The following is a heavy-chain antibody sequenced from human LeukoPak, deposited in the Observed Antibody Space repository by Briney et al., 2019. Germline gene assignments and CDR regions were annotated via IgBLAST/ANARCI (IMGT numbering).Heavy chain of an antibody. J-gene: IGHJ4*02. D-gene: IGHD3-22*01. CDR3: ASGRGYYDSSGYPFDY. Sequence: GGSLRLSCAASGFTLSSYTMHWVRQAPGKGLEWVSSISSSSSYIYYADSVKGRFTISRDNSKNTLYLQMNSLRAEDTAVYYCASGRGYYDSSGYPFDYWGQGTLVTVSS. V-gene: IGHV3-21*04. CDR2: ISSSSSYI. CDR1: GFTLSSYT.